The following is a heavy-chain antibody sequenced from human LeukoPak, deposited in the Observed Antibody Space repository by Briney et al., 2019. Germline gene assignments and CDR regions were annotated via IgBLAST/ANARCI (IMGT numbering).Heavy chain of an antibody. Sequence: PSETLSLTCAVSGHSISSGSYWGWIRQPPGKGLEWIGSIYHSGSTYYNPSLKSRVTISVDTSKNQFSLKLNSVTAADTAVYYCARRPGPDYWGQGTLVTVSS. CDR2: IYHSGST. J-gene: IGHJ4*02. V-gene: IGHV4-38-2*01. CDR1: GHSISSGSY. CDR3: ARRPGPDY.